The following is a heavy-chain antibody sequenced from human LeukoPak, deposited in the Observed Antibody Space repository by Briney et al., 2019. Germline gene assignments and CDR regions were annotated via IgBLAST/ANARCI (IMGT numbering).Heavy chain of an antibody. V-gene: IGHV4-31*03. D-gene: IGHD6-19*01. CDR1: GGSISSGGYY. CDR3: ATLYSSGWGGDY. CDR2: IYYSGTT. J-gene: IGHJ4*02. Sequence: SETLSLTCTVSGGSISSGGYYWSWIRQHPGKGLEWIGYIYYSGTTYYNPSLKSRVTISVDTSKNQFSLKLSSVTAADTAVYYCATLYSSGWGGDYWGQGTLVTVSS.